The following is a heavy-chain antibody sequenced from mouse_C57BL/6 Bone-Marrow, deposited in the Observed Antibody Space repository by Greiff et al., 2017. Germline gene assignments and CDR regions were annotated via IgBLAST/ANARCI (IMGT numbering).Heavy chain of an antibody. D-gene: IGHD1-1*01. V-gene: IGHV1-81*01. J-gene: IGHJ2*01. CDR2: IYPRSGNT. CDR1: GYTFTSYG. CDR3: ARETTVYYFDY. Sequence: VQLKESGAELARPGASVKLSCKASGYTFTSYGISWVKQRTGQGLEWIGEIYPRSGNTYYNEKFKGKATLTADKSSSTAYMELRSLTSEDSAVYFCARETTVYYFDYWGQGTTLTVSS.